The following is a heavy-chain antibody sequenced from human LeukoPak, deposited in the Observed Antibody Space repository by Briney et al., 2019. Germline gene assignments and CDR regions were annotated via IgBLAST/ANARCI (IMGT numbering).Heavy chain of an antibody. CDR2: ISVSGSTT. V-gene: IGHV3-23*01. J-gene: IGHJ5*02. Sequence: GGSLRLSCAASGFTFSTFPMSWVRQAPGKGLEWVSSISVSGSTTHYADSVKGRFTISRDNSKNTLYLQMNSLRAEDTAVYYCARDLVGATAAWGQGTLVTVSS. CDR3: ARDLVGATAA. D-gene: IGHD1-26*01. CDR1: GFTFSTFP.